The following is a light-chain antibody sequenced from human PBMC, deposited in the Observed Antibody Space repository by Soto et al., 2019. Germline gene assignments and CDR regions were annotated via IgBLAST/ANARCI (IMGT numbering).Light chain of an antibody. J-gene: IGKJ5*01. Sequence: DIQMTQSPSSLSASVGDRVTITCRASQGISNFLAWYQQRPGKAPKLLLYAASTLQSGVPSRFSGSGSGTDFTLTISSLQHEDVETYYCQNYKSAPITLGQGTRLEIK. CDR2: AAS. CDR3: QNYKSAPIT. V-gene: IGKV1-27*01. CDR1: QGISNF.